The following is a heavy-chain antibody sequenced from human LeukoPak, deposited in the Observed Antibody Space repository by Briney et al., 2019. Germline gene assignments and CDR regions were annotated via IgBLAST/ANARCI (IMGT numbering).Heavy chain of an antibody. CDR2: ISAYNGNT. Sequence: GASVKVSCKASGYTFTSYGISWVRQAPGQGLEWMGWISAYNGNTNYAQKLQGRVTMTTDTSTSTAYMELRSLRSDDTAVYYCARDTKRSIAVAGPYYYYGMDVWGQGTTVTVSS. D-gene: IGHD6-19*01. J-gene: IGHJ6*02. V-gene: IGHV1-18*01. CDR3: ARDTKRSIAVAGPYYYYGMDV. CDR1: GYTFTSYG.